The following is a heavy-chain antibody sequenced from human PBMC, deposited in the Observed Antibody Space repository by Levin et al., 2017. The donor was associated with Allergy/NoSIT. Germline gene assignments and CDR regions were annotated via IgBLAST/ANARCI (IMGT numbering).Heavy chain of an antibody. Sequence: PGGSLRLSCAASGFTFSSYAMHWVRQAPGKGLEWVAVISYDGSNKYYADSVKGRFTISRDNSKNTLYLQMNSLRAEDTAVYYCAREVITSDDAFDIWGQGTMVTVSS. J-gene: IGHJ3*02. V-gene: IGHV3-30-3*01. CDR3: AREVITSDDAFDI. CDR2: ISYDGSNK. CDR1: GFTFSSYA. D-gene: IGHD3-22*01.